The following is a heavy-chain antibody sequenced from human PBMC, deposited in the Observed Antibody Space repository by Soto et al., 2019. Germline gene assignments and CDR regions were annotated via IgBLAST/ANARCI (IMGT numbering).Heavy chain of an antibody. V-gene: IGHV1-2*02. D-gene: IGHD2-15*01. Sequence: QVQLVQSGAEVKKPGASVKVSCKASGYTFTGYYMHWVRQAPGQGLEWMGWINPNSGGTNYAQKFQGRVTLTRDTSISTAYMELSRLRSDDTAVYYCARGPIVVVVAATFSGAFDIWGQGTMVTVSS. CDR3: ARGPIVVVVAATFSGAFDI. J-gene: IGHJ3*02. CDR1: GYTFTGYY. CDR2: INPNSGGT.